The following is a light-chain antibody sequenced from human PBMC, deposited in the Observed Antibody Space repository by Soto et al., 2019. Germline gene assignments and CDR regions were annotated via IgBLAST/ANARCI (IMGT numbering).Light chain of an antibody. Sequence: EIVMTQSPATLSVSPGERATLSCRASQSVSSSLAWYQQKPGQAPRLLISGASTRATGTPARFSGSGSGTEFHLNLNKLQAEEFGVYYCQQYNNWPPLTFGGGTKVEIK. CDR2: GAS. CDR1: QSVSSS. J-gene: IGKJ4*01. V-gene: IGKV3-15*01. CDR3: QQYNNWPPLT.